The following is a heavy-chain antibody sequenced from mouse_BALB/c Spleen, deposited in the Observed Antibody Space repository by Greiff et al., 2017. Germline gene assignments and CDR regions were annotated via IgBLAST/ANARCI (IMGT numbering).Heavy chain of an antibody. CDR3: ARSTMIRYFDV. CDR1: GFAFSSYD. J-gene: IGHJ1*01. CDR2: ISSGGGST. D-gene: IGHD2-4*01. V-gene: IGHV5-12-1*01. Sequence: EVKVVESGGGLVKPGGSLKLSCAASGFAFSSYDMSWVRQTPEKRLEWVAYISSGGGSTYYPDTVKGRFTISRDNAKNTLYLQMSSLKSEDTAMYYCARSTMIRYFDVWGAGTTVTVSS.